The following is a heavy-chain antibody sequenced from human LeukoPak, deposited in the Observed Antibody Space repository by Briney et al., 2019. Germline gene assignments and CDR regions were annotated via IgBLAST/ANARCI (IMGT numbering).Heavy chain of an antibody. D-gene: IGHD5-12*01. CDR2: ISYDGSNK. V-gene: IGHV3-30-3*01. Sequence: GRSLRLSCAASGFTFSSYAMHWVRQAPGKGLEWVAVISYDGSNKYYADSVKGRFTISRDNSKNTLYLQMNSLRAEDTAVYYCASSRGYSGYDPIDYWAREPWSPSPQ. CDR1: GFTFSSYA. J-gene: IGHJ4*02. CDR3: ASSRGYSGYDPIDY.